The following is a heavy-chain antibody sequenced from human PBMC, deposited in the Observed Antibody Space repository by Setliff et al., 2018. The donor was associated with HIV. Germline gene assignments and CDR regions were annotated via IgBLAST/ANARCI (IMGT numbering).Heavy chain of an antibody. CDR1: GFTFSSYE. Sequence: GGSLRLSCAASGFTFSSYEMNWVRQAPGKGLEWVAYTSASGSTIYYADSVKGRFTISRDNAKNSLYLQMNSLRAEDTAVYYCARDTAELLGLYYYHGMDVWGQGTTVTVSS. V-gene: IGHV3-48*03. CDR2: TSASGSTI. CDR3: ARDTAELLGLYYYHGMDV. J-gene: IGHJ6*02. D-gene: IGHD1-26*01.